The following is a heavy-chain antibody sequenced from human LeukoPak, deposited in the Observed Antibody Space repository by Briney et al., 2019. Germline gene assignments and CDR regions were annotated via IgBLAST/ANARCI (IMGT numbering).Heavy chain of an antibody. D-gene: IGHD6-13*01. Sequence: ASVKVSCKASGYTFTSYYMHWVRQAPGQGLEWMGIINPSGGSTSYAQKFQGRVTMTRDTSISTAYMELSRLRSDDTAEYYCARVWGYSSSWYVYWGQGTLVTVSS. CDR2: INPSGGST. V-gene: IGHV1-46*01. CDR1: GYTFTSYY. CDR3: ARVWGYSSSWYVY. J-gene: IGHJ4*02.